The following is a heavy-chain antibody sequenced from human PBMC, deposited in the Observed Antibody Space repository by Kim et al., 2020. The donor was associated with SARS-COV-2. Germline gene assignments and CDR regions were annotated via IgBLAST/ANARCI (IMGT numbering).Heavy chain of an antibody. D-gene: IGHD6-19*01. V-gene: IGHV4-4*07. CDR2: SI. CDR3: ARVDSGWYHY. J-gene: IGHJ4*02. Sequence: SINHTPSLKRRVTMSADTTRNQFSLKLSSVTAADTAVYYCARVDSGWYHYWGQGTLVTVSS.